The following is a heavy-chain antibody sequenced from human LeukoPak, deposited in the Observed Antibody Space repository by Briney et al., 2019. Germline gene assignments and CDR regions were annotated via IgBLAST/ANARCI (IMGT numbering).Heavy chain of an antibody. CDR1: GYTFTDYY. J-gene: IGHJ5*02. Sequence: ASVKVSCKASGYTFTDYYMHWVRQAPGQGLEWMGWINPNSGDTNYAQKFQGWVTMTRDTSINTAYMELSRLRSDDTAVYYCARDLSCPLAGYYYGWGSTWFDPWGRGTLVSVSS. D-gene: IGHD3-10*01. CDR2: INPNSGDT. V-gene: IGHV1-2*04. CDR3: ARDLSCPLAGYYYGWGSTWFDP.